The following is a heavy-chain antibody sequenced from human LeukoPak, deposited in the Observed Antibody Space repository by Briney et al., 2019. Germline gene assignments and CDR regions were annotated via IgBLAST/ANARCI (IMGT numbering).Heavy chain of an antibody. CDR2: ISGSGGST. V-gene: IGHV3-23*01. CDR1: GFTFSSYA. CDR3: VKDRLGIGFYYGMDV. D-gene: IGHD1-26*01. Sequence: GGSLRLSCAASGFTFSSYAMSWVRQAPGKGLEWVSAISGSGGSTYYADSVKGRFTISRDNSKNTLYLQMNSLRAEDTAVYYCVKDRLGIGFYYGMDVWGQGTTVTVSS. J-gene: IGHJ6*02.